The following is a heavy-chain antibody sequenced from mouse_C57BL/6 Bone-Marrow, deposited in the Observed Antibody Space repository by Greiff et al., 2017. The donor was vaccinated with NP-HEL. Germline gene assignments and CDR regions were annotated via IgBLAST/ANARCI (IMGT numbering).Heavy chain of an antibody. J-gene: IGHJ3*01. Sequence: QVQLKESGPELVKPGASVKISCKASGYAFSSSWMNWVKQRPGKGLEWIGRIYPGDGDTNYNGKFKGKATLTADKSSSTAYMQLSSLTSEDSAVYFCARGPHYYGSSYTGFFAYWGQGTLVTVSA. CDR1: GYAFSSSW. CDR2: IYPGDGDT. CDR3: ARGPHYYGSSYTGFFAY. D-gene: IGHD1-1*01. V-gene: IGHV1-82*01.